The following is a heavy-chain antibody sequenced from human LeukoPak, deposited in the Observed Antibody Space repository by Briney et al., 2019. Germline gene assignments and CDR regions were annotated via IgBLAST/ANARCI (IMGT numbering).Heavy chain of an antibody. CDR1: GGSISSGSYY. CDR3: ARSGYYTRHFDY. V-gene: IGHV4-61*02. J-gene: IGHJ4*02. CDR2: IYTSGST. Sequence: SETLSLTCTVSGGSISSGSYYWSWIRQPAGRGLEWIGRIYTSGSTNYNPSLKSRVTISVDTSKNQFSLKLSSVTAADTAVYYCARSGYYTRHFDYWGQGTLVTVSS. D-gene: IGHD3-3*01.